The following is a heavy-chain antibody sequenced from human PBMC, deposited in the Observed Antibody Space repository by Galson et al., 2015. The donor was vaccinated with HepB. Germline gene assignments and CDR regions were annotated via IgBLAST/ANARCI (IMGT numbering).Heavy chain of an antibody. Sequence: SLRLSCAASGFTFSSYSMNWVRQAPGKGLEWVSYISSSSSTTYYADSVKGRFTISRDNSKNTLYLQMNSLRAEDTAVYYCGKEVVGATNFFDYWGQGTLVTVSS. J-gene: IGHJ4*02. CDR2: ISSSSSTT. V-gene: IGHV3-48*01. CDR3: GKEVVGATNFFDY. CDR1: GFTFSSYS. D-gene: IGHD1-26*01.